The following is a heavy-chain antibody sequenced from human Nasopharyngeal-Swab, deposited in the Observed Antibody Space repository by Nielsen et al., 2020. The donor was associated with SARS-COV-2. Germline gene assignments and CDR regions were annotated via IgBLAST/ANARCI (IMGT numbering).Heavy chain of an antibody. J-gene: IGHJ4*02. V-gene: IGHV3-73*01. CDR1: GFIFSASA. CDR2: IGDKDHNYAT. Sequence: GGSLRLSCAASGFIFSASAMHWVRQAPGKGLEWLGRIGDKDHNYATTYGASVKGRFTISRDDSKNTVFLHMDSLRTEDTALYYCTTDFYFDYWGQGTLVTVSS. CDR3: TTDFYFDY.